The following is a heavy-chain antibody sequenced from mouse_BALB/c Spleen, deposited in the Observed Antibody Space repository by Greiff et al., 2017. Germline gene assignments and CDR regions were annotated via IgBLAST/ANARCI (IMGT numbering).Heavy chain of an antibody. Sequence: LQQPGSELVRPGASVKLSCRASGYTFTSYWMHWVKQRPGQGLEWIGNIYPGSGSTNYDEKFKSKATLTVDTSSSTAYMQLSSLTSEDSAVYYCTRSRDYDGNPYWGQGTLVTVSA. CDR1: GYTFTSYW. CDR2: IYPGSGST. D-gene: IGHD2-4*01. CDR3: TRSRDYDGNPY. J-gene: IGHJ3*01. V-gene: IGHV1S22*01.